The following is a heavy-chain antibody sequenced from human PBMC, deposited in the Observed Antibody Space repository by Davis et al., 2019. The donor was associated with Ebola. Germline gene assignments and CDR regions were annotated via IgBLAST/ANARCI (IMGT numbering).Heavy chain of an antibody. J-gene: IGHJ6*04. CDR2: ISGSGGAP. V-gene: IGHV3-23*01. Sequence: GESLKISCAGSGFTFSTYAMTWVRQAPGKGLEWVSRISGSGGAPHYADSVKGRFTISRDNSKNTLYLQMNSLRAEDTAVFYCAKRATVKVAGANYYNAMDVWGKGTTVTVSS. CDR1: GFTFSTYA. D-gene: IGHD6-19*01. CDR3: AKRATVKVAGANYYNAMDV.